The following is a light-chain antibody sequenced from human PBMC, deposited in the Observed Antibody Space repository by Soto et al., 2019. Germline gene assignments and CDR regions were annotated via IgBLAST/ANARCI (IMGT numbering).Light chain of an antibody. V-gene: IGKV3-20*01. J-gene: IGKJ1*01. Sequence: IVLTQSPGTLSLSPGERATLSCRASQSVSSTFLAWYQQKPGQAPRLLIFGVSNRATGIPDRFSGSGSGTDFTHTISRLEPEDFAVYYCGQFVSAPPRTFGQGTKVDIK. CDR3: GQFVSAPPRT. CDR1: QSVSSTF. CDR2: GVS.